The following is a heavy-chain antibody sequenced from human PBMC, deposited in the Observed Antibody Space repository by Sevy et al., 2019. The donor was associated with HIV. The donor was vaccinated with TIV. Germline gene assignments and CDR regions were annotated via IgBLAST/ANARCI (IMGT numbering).Heavy chain of an antibody. CDR3: ARETDNSARWLDP. CDR1: GFTFNFHG. CDR2: IWHDGTNK. D-gene: IGHD4-4*01. J-gene: IGHJ5*02. V-gene: IGHV3-30*02. Sequence: GGSLRLSCAASGFTFNFHGMHWVRQAPGKGLEWVAFIWHDGTNKYMADSVKGRFTISRDNSKNTLFLQMNSLTVEDTAVYYCARETDNSARWLDPWGQGTLVTVSS.